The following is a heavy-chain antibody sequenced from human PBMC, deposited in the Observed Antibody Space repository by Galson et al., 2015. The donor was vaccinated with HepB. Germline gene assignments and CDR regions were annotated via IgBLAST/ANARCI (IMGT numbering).Heavy chain of an antibody. CDR3: AGRLRMARGVPGDY. CDR2: IYSGGST. CDR1: GFTFSSYA. D-gene: IGHD3-10*01. Sequence: SLRLSCAASGFTFSSYAMHWVRQAPGKGLEWVSVIYSGGSTYYADSVKGRFTISRDNSKNTLYLQMNSLRAEETAVYYCAGRLRMARGVPGDYWGQGTLVTVSS. V-gene: IGHV3-53*01. J-gene: IGHJ4*02.